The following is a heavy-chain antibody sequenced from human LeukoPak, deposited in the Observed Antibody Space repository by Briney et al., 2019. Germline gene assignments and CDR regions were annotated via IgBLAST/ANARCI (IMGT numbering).Heavy chain of an antibody. CDR1: GGTFSSYA. V-gene: IGHV1-69*04. CDR3: ARAVATMHFDY. CDR2: IIPILGIA. J-gene: IGHJ4*02. D-gene: IGHD5-12*01. Sequence: SVKVSCKASGGTFSSYAISWVRQAPGLGLEWMGRIIPILGIANYAQKFQGRVTITADKSTSTAYMELSSLRSEDTAVYYCARAVATMHFDYWGQGTLVTVSS.